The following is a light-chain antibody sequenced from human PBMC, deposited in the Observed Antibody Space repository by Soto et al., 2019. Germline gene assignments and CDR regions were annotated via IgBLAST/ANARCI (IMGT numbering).Light chain of an antibody. J-gene: IGLJ1*01. CDR1: SSDVGSYNL. V-gene: IGLV2-23*01. Sequence: QSVLTQPASVSGSPGQSITISCTGTSSDVGSYNLVSWYQQHPGKAPKLMIYEGSKRPSGVSSRFSGSKSGNTASPTISGLQAEDEADYYCCSYAGSSTHYVFGTGTKVTVL. CDR3: CSYAGSSTHYV. CDR2: EGS.